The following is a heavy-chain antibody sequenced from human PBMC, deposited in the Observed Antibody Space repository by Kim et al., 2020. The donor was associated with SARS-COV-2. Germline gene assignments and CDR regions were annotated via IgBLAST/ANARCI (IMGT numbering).Heavy chain of an antibody. V-gene: IGHV4-59*01. D-gene: IGHD1-26*01. CDR3: ARDLHRGSYYGGFDY. Sequence: PSLKSRVTISVDTSKNQFSLKLSSVTAADTAVYYCARDLHRGSYYGGFDYWGQGTLVTVSS. J-gene: IGHJ4*02.